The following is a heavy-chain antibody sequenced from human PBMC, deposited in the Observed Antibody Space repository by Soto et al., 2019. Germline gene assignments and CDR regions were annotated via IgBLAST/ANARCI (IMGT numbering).Heavy chain of an antibody. CDR3: AARPIVGAPTASGDSCDI. CDR2: IVVGSGNT. J-gene: IGHJ3*02. V-gene: IGHV1-58*02. Sequence: QMQLVQSGPEVKKPGTSVKVSCKASGFTFTSSAMQWVRQARGQRLEWIGWIVVGSGNTNYAQKFQERVTITRDMSTSTSYMELSSLSSEDTAVYYCAARPIVGAPTASGDSCDISGQGTMVTVSS. CDR1: GFTFTSSA. D-gene: IGHD1-26*01.